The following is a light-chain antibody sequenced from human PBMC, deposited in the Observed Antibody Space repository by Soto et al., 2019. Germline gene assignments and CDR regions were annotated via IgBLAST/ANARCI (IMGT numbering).Light chain of an antibody. CDR1: QNVFSN. CDR3: QQYNLWPPIT. V-gene: IGKV3-15*01. Sequence: EIVMTQSPGTLSVSPGERATLSCRASQNVFSNVAWYQQRPGQPPRLLISGASTRATGVSARFSASGSGTDFTLTINSLQSEDFAVYCCQQYNLWPPITFGQGTRLEIK. J-gene: IGKJ5*01. CDR2: GAS.